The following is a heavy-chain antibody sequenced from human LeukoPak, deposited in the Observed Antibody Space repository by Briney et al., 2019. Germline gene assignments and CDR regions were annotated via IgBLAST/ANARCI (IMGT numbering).Heavy chain of an antibody. CDR3: TTDADILTSYYFDY. CDR1: GFTFSNAW. Sequence: GGSLRLSCAASGFTFSNAWMSWVRQAPGKGLEWVGRIKTKTDGGTTDYAAPVKGRFTISRDDSKNTLYLQMNSLKTEDTAVYYCTTDADILTSYYFDYWGQGTLVTVSS. J-gene: IGHJ4*02. CDR2: IKTKTDGGTT. V-gene: IGHV3-15*01. D-gene: IGHD3-9*01.